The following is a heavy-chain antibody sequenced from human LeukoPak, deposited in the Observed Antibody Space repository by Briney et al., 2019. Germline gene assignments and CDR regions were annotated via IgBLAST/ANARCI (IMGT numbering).Heavy chain of an antibody. D-gene: IGHD6-13*01. CDR2: IYYSGST. V-gene: IGHV4-59*01. Sequence: SQTMSLTCTVAGGSISSYYWSWIRQPPGKELEWIGYIYYSGSTNYNPSLKSRVTISVDTSKNQFSLKLTSVTAADTAVYYCARDDVVPSAGLDYRGRGTLVSVSS. J-gene: IGHJ4*02. CDR1: GGSISSYY. CDR3: ARDDVVPSAGLDY.